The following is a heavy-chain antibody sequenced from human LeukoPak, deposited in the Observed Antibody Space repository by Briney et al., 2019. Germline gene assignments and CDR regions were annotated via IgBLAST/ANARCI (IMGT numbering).Heavy chain of an antibody. CDR1: GDSITNYF. D-gene: IGHD2-15*01. CDR3: ARGRVAYSAYYFDY. J-gene: IGHJ4*02. CDR2: TYYTGNT. V-gene: IGHV4-59*01. Sequence: SETLSLTCTVSGDSITNYFWSWIRQPPGKGLEWIGYTYYTGNTNYKPSLKSRVTMSVDTSTNQFSLRLRSVTAADTAVYYCARGRVAYSAYYFDYWGRGTLVTVSS.